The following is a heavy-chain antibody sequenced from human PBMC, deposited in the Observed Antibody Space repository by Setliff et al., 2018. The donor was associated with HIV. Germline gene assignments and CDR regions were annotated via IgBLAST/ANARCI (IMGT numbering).Heavy chain of an antibody. V-gene: IGHV5-51*01. Sequence: SGESLKISCKGSGYSFTSYWIGWVRQMPGKGLEWMGIIYPGDSDTRYSPSFQGQVTISADKSISTAYLQWSSLKASDTAMYYCAIPHSSGWFGRDYWGQGTLVTVSS. D-gene: IGHD6-19*01. CDR1: GYSFTSYW. CDR2: IYPGDSDT. CDR3: AIPHSSGWFGRDY. J-gene: IGHJ4*02.